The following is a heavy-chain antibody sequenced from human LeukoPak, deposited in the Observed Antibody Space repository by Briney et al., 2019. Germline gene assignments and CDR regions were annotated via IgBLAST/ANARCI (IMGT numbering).Heavy chain of an antibody. CDR2: IIPIFGTA. Sequence: SVKVSCKGSGGTFSSYAISWVRQGPGQGLEWMGGIIPIFGTANYAQKFQGRVTITADESTSTAYMELSSLRSEDTAVYYCARDRDDIAAGYFDYWGQGTLVTVSS. V-gene: IGHV1-69*13. CDR3: ARDRDDIAAGYFDY. CDR1: GGTFSSYA. D-gene: IGHD6-13*01. J-gene: IGHJ4*02.